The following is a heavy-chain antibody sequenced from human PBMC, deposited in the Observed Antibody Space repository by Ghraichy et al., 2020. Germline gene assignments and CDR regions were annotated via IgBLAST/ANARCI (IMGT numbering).Heavy chain of an antibody. CDR1: GYTFTSYG. J-gene: IGHJ6*02. CDR3: ARGDYYDSSGYYYYHTLDV. Sequence: ASVKVSCKASGYTFTSYGISWVRQAPGQGLEWMGWISAYNGNTNYAQKLQGRVTMTTDTSTSTAYMELRSLRFDDTAVYYCARGDYYDSSGYYYYHTLDVCGQETTVTVSS. CDR2: ISAYNGNT. D-gene: IGHD3-22*01. V-gene: IGHV1-18*04.